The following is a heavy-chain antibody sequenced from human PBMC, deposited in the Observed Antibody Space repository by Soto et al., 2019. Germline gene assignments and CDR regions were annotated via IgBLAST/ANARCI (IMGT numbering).Heavy chain of an antibody. D-gene: IGHD2-2*01. CDR1: GYTFTSYG. CDR3: ARVNCSSTSCYYYYDSSGDDAFDI. J-gene: IGHJ3*02. Sequence: ASVKVSCKASGYTFTSYGISWVRQAPGQGLEWMGWISAYNGNTNYAQKLQGRVTMTTDTSTSTAYMELRSLRSDDTAVYYCARVNCSSTSCYYYYDSSGDDAFDIWGQGTMVTVSS. CDR2: ISAYNGNT. V-gene: IGHV1-18*01.